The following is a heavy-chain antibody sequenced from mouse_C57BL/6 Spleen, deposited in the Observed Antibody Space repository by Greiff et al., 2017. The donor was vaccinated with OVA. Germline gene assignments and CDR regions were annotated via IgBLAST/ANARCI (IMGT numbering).Heavy chain of an antibody. CDR1: GYTFTSYW. CDR3: ASGGDY. CDR2: IYPDGGGT. J-gene: IGHJ2*01. V-gene: IGHV1-55*01. Sequence: VQLQQPGAELVKPGASVKMSCKASGYTFTSYWITWVRQRPGQGLEWIGDIYPDGGGTNYNEKFKSKGTLTVDTSDSTAYMQLSSLTSEDSAFYYCASGGDYWGQGTTLTVSS.